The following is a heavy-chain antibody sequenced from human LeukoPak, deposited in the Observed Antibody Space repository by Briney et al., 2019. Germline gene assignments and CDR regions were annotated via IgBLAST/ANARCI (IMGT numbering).Heavy chain of an antibody. CDR1: GYTFTSNY. CDR2: INPSGGST. Sequence: ASVKVSCKAFGYTFTSNYMHWVRQAPGQGLEWMGIINPSGGSTSYAQKFQGRVSMTRDMSTSTVYMELSSLRSEDTAVYYCARDGYIGRGQGTLVTVSS. V-gene: IGHV1-46*01. CDR3: ARDGYIG. J-gene: IGHJ4*02. D-gene: IGHD5-24*01.